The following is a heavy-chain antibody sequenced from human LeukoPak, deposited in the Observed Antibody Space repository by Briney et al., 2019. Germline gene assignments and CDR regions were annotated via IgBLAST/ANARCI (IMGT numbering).Heavy chain of an antibody. V-gene: IGHV1-2*02. CDR3: ARGATPLRFLEWVPNWFDP. Sequence: ASVKVSCKASGYTFTGYYMHWVRQAPGQGLEWMGWINPNSGGTNYAQKFQGRVTMTRDTSISTAYMELSRLRSDDTAVYYCARGATPLRFLEWVPNWFDPWGQGTLVTVSS. CDR1: GYTFTGYY. D-gene: IGHD3-3*01. CDR2: INPNSGGT. J-gene: IGHJ5*02.